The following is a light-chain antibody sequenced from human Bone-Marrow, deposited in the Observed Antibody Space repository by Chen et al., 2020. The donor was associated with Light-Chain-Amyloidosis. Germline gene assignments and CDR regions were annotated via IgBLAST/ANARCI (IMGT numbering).Light chain of an antibody. CDR3: QQGNSCPLT. Sequence: DIQMTQSPSSVSASVGDRVTITCRASQGVSTWLAWYQQKPGKAPKLLIHTASSLQSGVPSRFTGSGYGTGFTLTISSLQPEDFATYYCQQGNSCPLTFGGGTKVEIK. CDR1: QGVSTW. V-gene: IGKV1-12*01. CDR2: TAS. J-gene: IGKJ4*01.